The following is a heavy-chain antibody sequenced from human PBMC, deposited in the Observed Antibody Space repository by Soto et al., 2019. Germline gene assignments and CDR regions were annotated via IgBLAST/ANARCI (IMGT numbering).Heavy chain of an antibody. J-gene: IGHJ4*02. CDR3: ARDATWDVPY. CDR1: GGSISSYY. CDR2: IYYSGST. D-gene: IGHD1-26*01. V-gene: IGHV4-59*01. Sequence: PSETLSLTCTVSGGSISSYYWSWIRQPPGKGLEWIGYIYYSGSTNYNPSLKSRVTISVDTSRNQFSLKLSSVTAADTAVYYCARDATWDVPYWGRGTLVTVSS.